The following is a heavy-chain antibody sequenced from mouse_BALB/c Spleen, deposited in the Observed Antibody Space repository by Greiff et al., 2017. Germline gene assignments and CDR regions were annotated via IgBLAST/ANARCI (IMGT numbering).Heavy chain of an antibody. J-gene: IGHJ2*01. V-gene: IGHV14-4*02. CDR3: NALRITTVVATKV. CDR1: GFNIKDYY. D-gene: IGHD1-1*01. Sequence: EVQLQQSGAELVRSGASVKLSCTASGFNIKDYYMHWVKQRPEQGLEWIGWIDPENGDTEYAPKFQGKATMTADTSSNTAYLQLSSLSSEDTAVYYCNALRITTVVATKVWGQGTTLTVSS. CDR2: IDPENGDT.